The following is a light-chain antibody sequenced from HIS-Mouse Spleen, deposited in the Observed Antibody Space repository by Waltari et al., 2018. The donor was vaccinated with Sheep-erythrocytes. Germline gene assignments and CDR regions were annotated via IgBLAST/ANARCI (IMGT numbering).Light chain of an antibody. Sequence: DIQMTQSPSSLSASVGDSVTITCRASQSISSYLNLYQQKPRKAPKLLIYAASSLKSGVPSRFSGSGSGTDFTLTISSLQPEDFATYYCQQSYSTPPLTFGGGTKVEIK. CDR2: AAS. CDR1: QSISSY. CDR3: QQSYSTPPLT. V-gene: IGKV1-39*01. J-gene: IGKJ4*01.